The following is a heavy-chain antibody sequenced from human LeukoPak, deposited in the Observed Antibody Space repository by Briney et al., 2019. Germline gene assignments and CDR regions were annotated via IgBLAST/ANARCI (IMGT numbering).Heavy chain of an antibody. CDR3: ARLRLTSHFDY. D-gene: IGHD3-9*01. J-gene: IGHJ4*02. CDR1: GGSISSGSYY. CDR2: IYTSGST. V-gene: IGHV4-61*02. Sequence: SQTLSLTCTVSGGSISSGSYYWSWIRQPAGKGLEWIGRIYTSGSTNYNPSLKSRVTISVDTSKNQFSLKLSSVTAADTAVYYCARLRLTSHFDYWGQGTLVTVSS.